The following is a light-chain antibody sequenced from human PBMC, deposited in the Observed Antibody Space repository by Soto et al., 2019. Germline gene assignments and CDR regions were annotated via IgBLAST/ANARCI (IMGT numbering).Light chain of an antibody. CDR3: SSYAGSNNFV. V-gene: IGLV2-8*01. CDR1: SSDVGRYNF. J-gene: IGLJ7*01. CDR2: EVT. Sequence: QSALTQPPSASGSPGQSVTISCTGTSSDVGRYNFVSWYQQHPGKAPKLMVYEVTKRPSGVPDRFSGSKSDNTASLTVSGLQAEDEADYYCSSYAGSNNFVFGTGTQLTVL.